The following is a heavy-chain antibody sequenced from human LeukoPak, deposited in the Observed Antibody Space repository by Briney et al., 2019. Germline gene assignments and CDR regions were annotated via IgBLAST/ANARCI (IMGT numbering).Heavy chain of an antibody. V-gene: IGHV3-23*01. J-gene: IGHJ4*02. CDR1: GFTFSTFA. CDR2: FSGSDGTT. D-gene: IGHD1-1*01. CDR3: ARSALAALGTGSFDY. Sequence: GGSLRLSCAASGFTFSTFALSWVRQAPGKGLEWVSGFSGSDGTTQYADSAKGRFTISRDNSNNTLYLKMNSLRAEDTAVYFCARSALAALGTGSFDYWGQGTLVTVSS.